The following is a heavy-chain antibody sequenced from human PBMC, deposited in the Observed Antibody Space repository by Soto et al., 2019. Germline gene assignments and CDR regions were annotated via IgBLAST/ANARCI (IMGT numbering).Heavy chain of an antibody. CDR1: GDAISSGGHW. Sequence: QVRLQESGPGLVKPSETLSLTCTVSGDAISSGGHWWSWIRQHPVKGLEWIGYIYYSGSAFYNPSLTSRLTISVHTSYNQFSLRLSSVTAADTAVYYCVRCRGTYADYWGQGTQVIVSS. CDR3: VRCRGTYADY. J-gene: IGHJ4*02. V-gene: IGHV4-31*03. D-gene: IGHD2-2*01. CDR2: IYYSGSA.